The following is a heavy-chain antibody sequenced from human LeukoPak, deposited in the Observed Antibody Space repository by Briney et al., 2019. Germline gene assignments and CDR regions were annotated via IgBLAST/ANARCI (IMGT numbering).Heavy chain of an antibody. CDR1: GGSFSGYY. Sequence: SETLSLTCAVYGGSFSGYYWSWIRQPPGKGLEWIGEINNSGSTNYNPSLKSRVTISVDTSKNQFSLKLSSVTAADTAVYYCAGGSSSDCYYDSWGYYFDYWGQGTLVTVSS. V-gene: IGHV4-34*01. CDR2: INNSGST. CDR3: AGGSSSDCYYDSWGYYFDY. J-gene: IGHJ4*02. D-gene: IGHD3-22*01.